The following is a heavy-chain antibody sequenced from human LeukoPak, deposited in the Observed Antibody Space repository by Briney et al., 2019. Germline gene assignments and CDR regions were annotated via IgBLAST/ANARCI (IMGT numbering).Heavy chain of an antibody. J-gene: IGHJ4*02. Sequence: GGSLRLSCAASGFSFDSAAMTWVRQAPGKGLEWVSLVSSSGANTYYADSVKGRFTISRDNSKNTVYLQMNSLRAEDTAIYYCAKDIQGSYWGQGTLVTVSS. V-gene: IGHV3-23*01. CDR3: AKDIQGSY. CDR2: VSSSGANT. D-gene: IGHD2-21*01. CDR1: GFSFDSAA.